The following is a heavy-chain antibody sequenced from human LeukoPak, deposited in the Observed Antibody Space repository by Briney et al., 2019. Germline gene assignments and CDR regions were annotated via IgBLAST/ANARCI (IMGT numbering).Heavy chain of an antibody. Sequence: PGGSLRLSCAASGFTFSSYWMHWVRQAPGKGLVWVSRINSDGSRTSYADSVKGRFTISRDNAKNTLYLQMNSLRAEDTAVYYCARDRGVRGVDYWGQGTLVTVSS. V-gene: IGHV3-74*01. D-gene: IGHD3-10*01. CDR1: GFTFSSYW. CDR3: ARDRGVRGVDY. CDR2: INSDGSRT. J-gene: IGHJ4*02.